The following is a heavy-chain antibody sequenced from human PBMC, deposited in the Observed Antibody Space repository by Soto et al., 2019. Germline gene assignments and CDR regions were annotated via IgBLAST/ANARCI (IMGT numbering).Heavy chain of an antibody. D-gene: IGHD6-13*01. V-gene: IGHV1-18*04. J-gene: IGHJ5*02. CDR1: GYTFTSYG. CDR2: ISAYNGNT. CDR3: ARMEIAAAGLWFDP. Sequence: ASVKVSCKASGYTFTSYGISWVRQAPGQGLEWMGWISAYNGNTNYAQKLQGRVTMTTDASTSTAYMELRSLRSDDTAVYYCARMEIAAAGLWFDPWGQGTLVTVSS.